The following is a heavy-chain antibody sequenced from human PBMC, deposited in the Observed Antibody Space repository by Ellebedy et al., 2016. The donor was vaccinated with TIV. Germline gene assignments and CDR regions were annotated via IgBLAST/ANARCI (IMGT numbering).Heavy chain of an antibody. CDR1: GFPFSSYA. D-gene: IGHD3-16*02. CDR3: AKFVSRDFPFDY. CDR2: ISSSGSSI. J-gene: IGHJ4*02. Sequence: PGGSLRLSCAASGFPFSSYAMNWVRQAPGRGLEWVSYISSSGSSIYYADSVKGRFTISRDNAKNSLYLQMDSLRAEDTAIYYCAKFVSRDFPFDYWGQGTLVTVSS. V-gene: IGHV3-48*03.